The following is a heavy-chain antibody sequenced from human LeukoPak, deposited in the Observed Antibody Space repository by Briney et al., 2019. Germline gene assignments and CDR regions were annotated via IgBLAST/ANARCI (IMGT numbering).Heavy chain of an antibody. CDR2: LYTSGHT. D-gene: IGHD6-19*01. CDR3: ASPGYYSGLWKFDF. Sequence: PGGSLRLSCAASGFTVSSAYMSWFRQVPGKGLQWVSLLYTSGHTTYADSVKGRFTISRDNSKNTLYLQMNSLTDEDTALYYCASPGYYSGLWKFDFWGQGTLVTVSS. CDR1: GFTVSSAY. J-gene: IGHJ4*02. V-gene: IGHV3-53*01.